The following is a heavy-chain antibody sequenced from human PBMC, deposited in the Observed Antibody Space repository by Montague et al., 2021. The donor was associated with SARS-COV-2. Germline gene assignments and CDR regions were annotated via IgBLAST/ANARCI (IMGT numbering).Heavy chain of an antibody. Sequence: SVKVSCKASGYTFTAYYIHWVRQAPGQGLEWMGWINPNSGGTNYAQKFQGRVTMTRDTSISTSYMELSSLRSDDTAVYYCARILQVEGWYDAFDIWGQGQWSPSLQ. CDR2: INPNSGGT. J-gene: IGHJ3*02. CDR3: ARILQVEGWYDAFDI. D-gene: IGHD6-19*01. CDR1: GYTFTAYY. V-gene: IGHV1-2*02.